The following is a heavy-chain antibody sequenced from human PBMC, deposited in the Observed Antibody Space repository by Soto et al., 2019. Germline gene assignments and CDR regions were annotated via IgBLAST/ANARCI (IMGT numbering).Heavy chain of an antibody. D-gene: IGHD3-3*01. V-gene: IGHV1-24*01. Sequence: ASVKFSGKVSGSTLTEVSIHWVRQAPGKGLEWMGGFDPEDGSTMYAQRFQGRLTMTEDTSTDTAYMELSSLRSEDSAVYYCAAVGGLLDYLSIWGQGSLVAVS. CDR3: AAVGGLLDYLSI. CDR2: FDPEDGST. J-gene: IGHJ4*02. CDR1: GSTLTEVS.